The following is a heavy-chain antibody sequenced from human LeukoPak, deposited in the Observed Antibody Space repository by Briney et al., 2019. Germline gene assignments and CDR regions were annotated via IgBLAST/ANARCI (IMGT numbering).Heavy chain of an antibody. Sequence: GGSLRLSCAASGFTFSTYSMNWVRQAPGKGLEWVSCISTSSSYIYYADSVKGRFTISRDNAKNSLYLQMNSLRAEDTAVYYCARGIATDGFPSSDYWGQGTLVTVSS. J-gene: IGHJ4*02. V-gene: IGHV3-21*01. CDR3: ARGIATDGFPSSDY. D-gene: IGHD6-13*01. CDR1: GFTFSTYS. CDR2: ISTSSSYI.